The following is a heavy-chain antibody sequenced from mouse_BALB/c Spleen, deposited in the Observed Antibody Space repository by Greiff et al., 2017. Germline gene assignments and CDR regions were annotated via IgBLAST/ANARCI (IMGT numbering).Heavy chain of an antibody. V-gene: IGHV14-4*02. CDR3: ARSMITTAFAY. CDR1: GFNIKDYY. Sequence: VQLQQSGAELVRSGASVKLSCTASGFNIKDYYMHWVKQRPEQGLEWIGWIDPENGDTEYAPKFQGKATMTADTSSNTAYLQLSSLTSEDSAVYYCARSMITTAFAYWGQGTLVTVSA. J-gene: IGHJ3*01. CDR2: IDPENGDT. D-gene: IGHD2-4*01.